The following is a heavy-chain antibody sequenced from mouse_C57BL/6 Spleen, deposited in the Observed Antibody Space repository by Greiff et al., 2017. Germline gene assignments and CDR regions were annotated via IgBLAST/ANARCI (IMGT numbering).Heavy chain of an antibody. J-gene: IGHJ4*01. CDR3: TRVPGGAMDY. Sequence: EVMLVESGEGLVKPGGSLKLSCAASGFTFSSYAMSWVRQTPEKRLEWVAYISSGGDYIYYAATVKGRFDIARDNARNTLYLQMSSLKSEDTAMYYCTRVPGGAMDYWGQGTSVTVSS. CDR2: ISSGGDYI. V-gene: IGHV5-9-1*02. CDR1: GFTFSSYA.